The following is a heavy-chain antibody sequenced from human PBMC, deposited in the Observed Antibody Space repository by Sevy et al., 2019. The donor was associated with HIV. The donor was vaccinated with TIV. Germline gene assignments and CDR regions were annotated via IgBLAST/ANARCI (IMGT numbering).Heavy chain of an antibody. CDR2: ISDNGFNL. CDR1: EFSFHDYY. Sequence: GGSLRLSCAASEFSFHDYYMSWIRQAPGMGLEYISYISDNGFNLYYADSVWGGFTISRDNAKNSLYRQMNSLRNEDTAVFYCSRAGPYTSRWHFDYWGQGTLVTVSS. J-gene: IGHJ4*02. CDR3: SRAGPYTSRWHFDY. D-gene: IGHD6-13*01. V-gene: IGHV3-11*04.